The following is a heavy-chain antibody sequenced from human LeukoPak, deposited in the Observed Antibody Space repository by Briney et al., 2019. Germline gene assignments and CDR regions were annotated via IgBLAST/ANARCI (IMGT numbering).Heavy chain of an antibody. CDR1: GFTFSSYS. V-gene: IGHV3-21*04. CDR2: ISSSSSYI. CDR3: ARTYCSGGSCYSLFDY. D-gene: IGHD2-15*01. J-gene: IGHJ4*02. Sequence: GGSLRLSCAASGFTFSSYSMNWVRQAPGKGLEWVSSISSSSSYIYYADSVKGRFTISRDNAKNSLYLQMNSLRAEDTAVYYCARTYCSGGSCYSLFDYWGQGTLVTVSS.